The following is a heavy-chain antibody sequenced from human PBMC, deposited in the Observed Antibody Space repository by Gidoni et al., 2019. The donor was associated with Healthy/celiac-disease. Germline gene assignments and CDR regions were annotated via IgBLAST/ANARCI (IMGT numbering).Heavy chain of an antibody. V-gene: IGHV3-7*03. CDR3: AREAGDYYDSSGYHGGSFDY. Sequence: EVQLVESGGGLVQPGGSLRLSCAASGFTFSSYWMSWVRQAPGKGLEWVANIKQDGSEKYYVDSVKGRFTISRDNAKNSLYLQMNSLRAEDTAVYYCAREAGDYYDSSGYHGGSFDYWGQGTLVTVSS. CDR1: GFTFSSYW. D-gene: IGHD3-22*01. J-gene: IGHJ4*02. CDR2: IKQDGSEK.